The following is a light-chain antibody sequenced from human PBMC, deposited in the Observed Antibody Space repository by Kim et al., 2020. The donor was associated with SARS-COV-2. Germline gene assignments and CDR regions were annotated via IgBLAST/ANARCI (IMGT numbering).Light chain of an antibody. CDR3: AAWDDSLSGVV. V-gene: IGLV1-47*02. J-gene: IGLJ2*01. Sequence: RVTSSCSGSSSNIGSNYVYWYQRLPGTAPKLLVYSNNRRPSGVPDRFSGSKSGTSASLAISGLRSDDEADYYCAAWDDSLSGVVFGGGTKLTVL. CDR2: SNN. CDR1: SSNIGSNY.